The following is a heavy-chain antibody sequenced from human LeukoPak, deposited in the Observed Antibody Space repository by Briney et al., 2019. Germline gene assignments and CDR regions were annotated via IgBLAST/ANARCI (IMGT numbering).Heavy chain of an antibody. CDR2: ISYDGSNK. Sequence: GGSLRLSCAASGFTFSSYAMHWVRRAPGKGLEWVAVISYDGSNKYYADSVKGRFTISRDNSKNTLYLQMNSLRAEDTAVYCCARNYYDSSGYYFTTIFDYWGQGTLVTVSS. J-gene: IGHJ4*02. D-gene: IGHD3-22*01. CDR3: ARNYYDSSGYYFTTIFDY. CDR1: GFTFSSYA. V-gene: IGHV3-30-3*01.